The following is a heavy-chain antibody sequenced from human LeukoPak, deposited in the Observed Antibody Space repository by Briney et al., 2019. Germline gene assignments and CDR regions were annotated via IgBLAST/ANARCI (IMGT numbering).Heavy chain of an antibody. V-gene: IGHV3-23*01. CDR1: GFTFSSYG. CDR2: ISDSGGST. D-gene: IGHD4-17*01. Sequence: GGTLRLSCAASGFTFSSYGMSWVRQAPGEGLEWVSAISDSGGSTYYTDSVKGRFTISRDNSKNTLYLQMNSLRAEDTAVYYCAKKGVRGDPLYYFDYWGQGTLVTVSS. CDR3: AKKGVRGDPLYYFDY. J-gene: IGHJ4*02.